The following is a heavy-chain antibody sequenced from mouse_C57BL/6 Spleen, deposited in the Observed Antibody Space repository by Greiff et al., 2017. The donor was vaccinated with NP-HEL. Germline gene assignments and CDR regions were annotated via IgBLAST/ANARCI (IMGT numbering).Heavy chain of an antibody. J-gene: IGHJ2*01. CDR1: GYTFTSYW. CDR2: IDPSDSET. D-gene: IGHD4-1*02. Sequence: QVQLQQPGAELVRPGSSVKLSCKASGYTFTSYWMHWVKQRPIQGLEWIGNIDPSDSETHYNQKFKDKATLTVDKSSSTAYMQLSSLTSADSAVYYCARSNWAPFDYWGQGTTLTVSS. CDR3: ARSNWAPFDY. V-gene: IGHV1-52*01.